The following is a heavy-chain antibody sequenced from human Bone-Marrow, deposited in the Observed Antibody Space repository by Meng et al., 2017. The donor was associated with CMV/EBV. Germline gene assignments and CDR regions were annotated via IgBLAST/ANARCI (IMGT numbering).Heavy chain of an antibody. Sequence: SETLSLTCTVSGGSISSYYWSWIRQPPGKGLEWIGYIYYSGSTNYNPSLKSRVTISVDKSKNQFSLKLSSVTAADTAVYYCARRKAAAGRAGWCFDLWGRGTLVTVSS. V-gene: IGHV4-59*12. D-gene: IGHD6-13*01. CDR1: GGSISSYY. CDR3: ARRKAAAGRAGWCFDL. J-gene: IGHJ2*01. CDR2: IYYSGST.